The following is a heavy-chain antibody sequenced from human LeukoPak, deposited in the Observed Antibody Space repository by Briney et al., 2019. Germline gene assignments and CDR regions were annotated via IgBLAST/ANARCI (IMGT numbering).Heavy chain of an antibody. D-gene: IGHD6-25*01. CDR3: AKAAPSDY. J-gene: IGHJ4*02. Sequence: GGSLRLSCAASGFTFSSYGMHWVRQAPGKGLEWVAFIRYDGSKKHHADSVKGRFTISRDNSKNTLYLQMNSLRAEDTAVYYCAKAAPSDYWGQGTLVTVSS. CDR1: GFTFSSYG. V-gene: IGHV3-30*02. CDR2: IRYDGSKK.